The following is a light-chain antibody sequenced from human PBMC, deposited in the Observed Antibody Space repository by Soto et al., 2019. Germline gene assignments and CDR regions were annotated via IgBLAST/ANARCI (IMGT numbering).Light chain of an antibody. CDR1: ESVSSSY. Sequence: EIVLTQSPDTLSLSPGERATLSCRASESVSSSYLAWYQQRPGQAPRLLIYGASSRATGIPDRFSGSGSGTDFTLTISGLEPEDFAVYYCHQYGTSTITLGPGTRLEIK. V-gene: IGKV3-20*01. J-gene: IGKJ5*01. CDR2: GAS. CDR3: HQYGTSTIT.